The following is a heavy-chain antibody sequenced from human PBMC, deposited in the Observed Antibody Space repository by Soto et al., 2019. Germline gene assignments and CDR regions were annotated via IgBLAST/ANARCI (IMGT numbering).Heavy chain of an antibody. J-gene: IGHJ4*02. V-gene: IGHV4-34*01. CDR3: GRPEVDPGITAANVSHSDY. D-gene: IGHD6-13*01. Sequence: SETLSLTCAVYGGSFSGYYWSWIRQPPGKGLEWIGEINHSGSTNYNPSLKSRVTISVDTSKNQFSLKLSSVTAADTAVYYCGRPEVDPGITAANVSHSDYWGQGTLVTVSS. CDR1: GGSFSGYY. CDR2: INHSGST.